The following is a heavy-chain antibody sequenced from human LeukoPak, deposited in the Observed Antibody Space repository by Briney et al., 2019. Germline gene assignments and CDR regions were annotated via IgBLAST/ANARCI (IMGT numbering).Heavy chain of an antibody. CDR1: GSTFSSYE. J-gene: IGHJ4*02. D-gene: IGHD5-12*01. CDR3: ARASGYDLGGNFDY. Sequence: GGSLRLSCAASGSTFSSYEMNWVRQAPGKGLEWVSYISSSSYIYYADSVKGRFTISRDNAKNSLYLQMNSLRAEDTAVYYCARASGYDLGGNFDYWGQGTLVTVSS. CDR2: ISSSSYI. V-gene: IGHV3-21*05.